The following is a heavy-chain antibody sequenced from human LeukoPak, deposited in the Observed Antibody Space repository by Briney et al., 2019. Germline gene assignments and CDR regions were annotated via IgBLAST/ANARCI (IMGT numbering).Heavy chain of an antibody. CDR3: ARRLASVATAGYWFDT. CDR2: IYYSGST. V-gene: IGHV4-59*01. J-gene: IGHJ5*01. CDR1: GDSIISYY. Sequence: PSETLSLTCTVSGDSIISYYRIWMRQPPGTGLEWIGYIYYSGSTNYSPSLKSRVTISLDTSKNQLSLKLSSVTAADTAVYYCARRLASVATAGYWFDTWCDETLVTVSS. D-gene: IGHD6-13*01.